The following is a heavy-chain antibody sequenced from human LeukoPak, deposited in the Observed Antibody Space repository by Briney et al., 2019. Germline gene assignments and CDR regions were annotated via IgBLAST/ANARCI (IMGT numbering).Heavy chain of an antibody. J-gene: IGHJ5*02. CDR2: FNPHSGKT. CDR1: GYPFSNYD. Sequence: ASVKVSCKTSGYPFSNYDINWVRQATGQGLEWMGWFNPHSGKTGYAQKFQGRVTMTTDTSASTAYMELSSLRSEDTAVYYCARLSSHYGDYKVDPWGQGTLVTVSS. D-gene: IGHD4-17*01. CDR3: ARLSSHYGDYKVDP. V-gene: IGHV1-8*01.